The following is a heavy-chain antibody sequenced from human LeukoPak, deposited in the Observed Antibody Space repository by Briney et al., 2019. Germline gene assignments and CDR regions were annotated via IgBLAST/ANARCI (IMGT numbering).Heavy chain of an antibody. CDR2: ISSSGSTI. D-gene: IGHD6-19*01. CDR1: GVTFSSYE. V-gene: IGHV3-48*03. CDR3: ARGRGLVAGRDHPFYC. Sequence: GGSLRLSCAASGVTFSSYEMSWVRQAPGKGLEWVSYISSSGSTIYYADSVKGRFTISRDNAKISLYLQMNSLRAEDTAAYYCARGRGLVAGRDHPFYCWGQGTLVTASS. J-gene: IGHJ4*02.